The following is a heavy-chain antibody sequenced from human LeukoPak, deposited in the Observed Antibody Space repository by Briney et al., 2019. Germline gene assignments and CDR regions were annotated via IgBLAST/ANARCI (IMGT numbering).Heavy chain of an antibody. D-gene: IGHD6-13*01. CDR2: ISGSGGST. Sequence: GGSLRLSCAASGFTFSSYWMHWVRQAPGKGLEWVSAISGSGGSTYYADSVKGRFTISRDNSKNTLYLQMNSLRAEDTAVYYCAKVRTSIYSSSWYVLDYWGQGTLVTVSS. CDR1: GFTFSSYW. J-gene: IGHJ4*02. V-gene: IGHV3-23*01. CDR3: AKVRTSIYSSSWYVLDY.